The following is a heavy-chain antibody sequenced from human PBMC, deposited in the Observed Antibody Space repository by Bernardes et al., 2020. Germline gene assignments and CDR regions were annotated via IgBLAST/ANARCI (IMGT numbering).Heavy chain of an antibody. D-gene: IGHD2-15*01. Sequence: GGSLRLSCAASGFTFSDAWMSWVRQAPGKGLEWVGRIKSKAHGGTTVYAAPVEGRFTISRDDSKSTLYLQVNSLKTEDTALYYCATVSDATSYAPGGEHFHHWGQGTLVTVSS. CDR1: GFTFSDAW. J-gene: IGHJ1*01. CDR3: ATVSDATSYAPGGEHFHH. CDR2: IKSKAHGGTT. V-gene: IGHV3-15*01.